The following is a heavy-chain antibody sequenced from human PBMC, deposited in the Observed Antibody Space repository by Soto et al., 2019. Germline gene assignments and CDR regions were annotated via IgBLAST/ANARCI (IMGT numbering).Heavy chain of an antibody. J-gene: IGHJ6*02. D-gene: IGHD4-4*01. CDR2: ISWNSGSI. Sequence: EVQLVESGGGLVQPGRSLRLSCAASGFTFDDYAMHWVRQAPGKGLEWASGISWNSGSIGYADSVKGRFTISRDNAKNSLYLQMNSLRAEDTALYYCAKAMTTVYYYYGMDVWGQGTTVTVSS. V-gene: IGHV3-9*01. CDR1: GFTFDDYA. CDR3: AKAMTTVYYYYGMDV.